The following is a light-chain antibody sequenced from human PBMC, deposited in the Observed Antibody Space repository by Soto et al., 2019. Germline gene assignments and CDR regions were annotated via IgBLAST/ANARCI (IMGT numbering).Light chain of an antibody. CDR2: GAS. CDR1: QSINSE. V-gene: IGKV3-15*01. J-gene: IGKJ2*01. Sequence: EIVMTQSPATLSLSPGERAALSCRASQSINSELAWYQQKPGQPPRLLIYGASTRATGVPASLTGSESGSAFSLTIGGLQTADFAVDYCHEGYYWPLAFGQGTRLEI. CDR3: HEGYYWPLA.